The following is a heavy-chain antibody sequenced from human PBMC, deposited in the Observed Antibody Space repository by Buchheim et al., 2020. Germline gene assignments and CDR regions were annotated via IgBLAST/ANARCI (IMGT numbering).Heavy chain of an antibody. CDR2: ISSSANTI. Sequence: EVQLVESGGGLLQPGGSLRLSCAASGFTFSGYEINWVRQAPGKGLEWVSYISSSANTISYADSVKGRFTISRDNAKTSLYLQMNSLRAEDTAVYYCARLGPKYYYYYMDVWGKGTT. V-gene: IGHV3-48*03. CDR1: GFTFSGYE. J-gene: IGHJ6*03. CDR3: ARLGPKYYYYYMDV.